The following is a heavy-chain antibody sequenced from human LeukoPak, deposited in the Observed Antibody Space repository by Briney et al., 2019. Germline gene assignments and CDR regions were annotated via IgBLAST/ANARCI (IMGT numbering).Heavy chain of an antibody. CDR1: GFTLSNYA. V-gene: IGHV3-30*04. CDR3: ARQDLAAAVTFDY. Sequence: GGSLRLSCAASGFTLSNYAMHWVRQAPGKGLEWVAVTSYDGSNEYSADSVKGRLTISRDNSKNTVYLRMNSLRAEDTAVYYCARQDLAAAVTFDYWGQGTLVTVSS. J-gene: IGHJ4*02. CDR2: TSYDGSNE. D-gene: IGHD6-13*01.